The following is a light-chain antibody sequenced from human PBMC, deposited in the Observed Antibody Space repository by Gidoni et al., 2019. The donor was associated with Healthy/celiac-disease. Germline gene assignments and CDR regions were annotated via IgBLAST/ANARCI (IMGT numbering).Light chain of an antibody. CDR2: GAS. CDR1: QSGSSSY. V-gene: IGKV3-20*01. Sequence: IVFTPCPTTLSLSPGERATLPCRASQSGSSSYLAWYQQKPGQAPRLLIDGASSRATGIPDRCSGSGSGTDFTLTISRLEPEDFAVYYCQQYGSSPVYTFGQGTKLEIK. J-gene: IGKJ2*01. CDR3: QQYGSSPVYT.